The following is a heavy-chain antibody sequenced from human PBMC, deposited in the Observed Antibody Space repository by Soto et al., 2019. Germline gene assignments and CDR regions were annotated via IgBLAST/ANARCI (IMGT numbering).Heavy chain of an antibody. CDR3: AGGMTTVPTSGY. CDR2: IIPIFGTA. V-gene: IGHV1-69*12. CDR1: GGPFSSYA. J-gene: IGHJ4*02. D-gene: IGHD4-17*01. Sequence: QVQLVQSGAEVKKPGSSVKVSCKASGGPFSSYAISWVRQAPGQGLEWMGGIIPIFGTANYEQKFQGKVPITADEATTTAYLELSILISEDTAVYYCAGGMTTVPTSGYWGQGTLVTVSS.